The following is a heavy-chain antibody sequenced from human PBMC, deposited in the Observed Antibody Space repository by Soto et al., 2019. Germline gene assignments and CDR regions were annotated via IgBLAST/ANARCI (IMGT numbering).Heavy chain of an antibody. CDR2: INVYNGNT. D-gene: IGHD2-2*01. V-gene: IGHV1-18*01. CDR1: GYTFTSYS. J-gene: IGHJ5*02. CDR3: ARDLAVGWFDP. Sequence: QVQLVQSGAEVKKPGASVKVSCKTSGYTFTSYSISWVRQAPGQGLEWMGWINVYNGNTKYAQNLQGRVTMTTDTSTRTAYMELRSLRSDDTAVYYCARDLAVGWFDPWGQGPLVTVSS.